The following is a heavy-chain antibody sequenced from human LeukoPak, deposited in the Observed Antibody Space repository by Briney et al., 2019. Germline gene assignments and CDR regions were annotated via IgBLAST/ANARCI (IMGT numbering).Heavy chain of an antibody. J-gene: IGHJ6*02. CDR1: GFTFSSYG. CDR2: MSYDGSNK. V-gene: IGHV3-30*18. D-gene: IGHD4-17*01. Sequence: GGSLRLSCAASGFTFSSYGKHWVRQGQGNGLGWVAVMSYDGSNKYYADSVKGRFTISRDNSKNTLYLQMNSLRAEHTGVYYCAKGLTTSKIYYFYALDVWGQGTTVTVSS. CDR3: AKGLTTSKIYYFYALDV.